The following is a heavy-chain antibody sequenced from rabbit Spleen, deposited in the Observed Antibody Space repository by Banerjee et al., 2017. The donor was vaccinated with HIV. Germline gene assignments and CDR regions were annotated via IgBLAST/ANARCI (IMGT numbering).Heavy chain of an antibody. D-gene: IGHD2-1*01. CDR1: GFSFSSSYW. CDR3: ARDLTSVIGWNFNL. CDR2: INAGSSGS. J-gene: IGHJ4*01. Sequence: QQQLEESGGGLVKPGGTLTLTCTVSGFSFSSSYWICWVRQAPGKGLEWIACINAGSSGSYYANWAKGRFTISRTSSTTVTLQMTSLTAADTATYFCARDLTSVIGWNFNLWGQGTLVTVS. V-gene: IGHV1S45*01.